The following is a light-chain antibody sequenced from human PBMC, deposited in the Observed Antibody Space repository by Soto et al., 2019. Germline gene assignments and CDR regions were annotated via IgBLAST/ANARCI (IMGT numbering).Light chain of an antibody. CDR2: DTS. V-gene: IGKV3-11*01. J-gene: IGKJ2*01. CDR1: QSVSGY. CDR3: QQRSNWQYT. Sequence: ELVLTQSPATLSLSPGERATLSCRASQSVSGYSSWYQQQPGQPPRRLIYDTSNRATGIPARLSGSGSGTDFTLTISGLEPEDFAVYYCQQRSNWQYTFGLGTRLEIK.